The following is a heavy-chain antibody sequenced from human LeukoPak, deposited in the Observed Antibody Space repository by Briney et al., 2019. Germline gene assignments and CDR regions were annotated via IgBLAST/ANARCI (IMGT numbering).Heavy chain of an antibody. CDR1: GFTFSSYW. D-gene: IGHD6-13*01. Sequence: PGRSLRLSCAASGFTFSSYWMSWVRQAPGRGLEWVASINLDGSEINYVDSVKGRFTISRDNAKNSLYLQMNSLRAEDTAVYYCVRFPSSSFDYWGQGTLVTVSS. CDR2: INLDGSEI. CDR3: VRFPSSSFDY. J-gene: IGHJ4*02. V-gene: IGHV3-7*04.